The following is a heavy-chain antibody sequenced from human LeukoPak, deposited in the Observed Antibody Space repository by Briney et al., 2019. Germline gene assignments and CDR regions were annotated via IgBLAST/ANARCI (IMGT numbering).Heavy chain of an antibody. Sequence: GRSLRLSCAASGFTLSGYGMHWVRQAPGKGLEWVAVISYDGSNKYYADSVKGRFTISRDNSKNTLYLQMNSLRAEDTAVYYCAKMVGATNPLFFFDYWGQGTLVTVSS. CDR2: ISYDGSNK. CDR3: AKMVGATNPLFFFDY. J-gene: IGHJ4*02. D-gene: IGHD1-26*01. CDR1: GFTLSGYG. V-gene: IGHV3-30*18.